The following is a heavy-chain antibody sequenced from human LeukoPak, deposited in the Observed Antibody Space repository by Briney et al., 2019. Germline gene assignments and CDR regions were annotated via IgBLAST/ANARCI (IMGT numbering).Heavy chain of an antibody. CDR2: ICYSGST. Sequence: PSETLSLTCTVSGGSISSYYWSWLRQPPGKGLEWLGYICYSGSTNYNHSVKSRVTISVDTSKNTFSLKLSSVTAEDTAVYYCAKLEGGYSNGFDCWGQGTLVTVSS. J-gene: IGHJ4*02. CDR1: GGSISSYY. V-gene: IGHV4-59*12. CDR3: AKLEGGYSNGFDC. D-gene: IGHD5-18*01.